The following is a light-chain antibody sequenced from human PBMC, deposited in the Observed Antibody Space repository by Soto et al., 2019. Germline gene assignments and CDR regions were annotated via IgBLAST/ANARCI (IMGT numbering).Light chain of an antibody. CDR1: SSDVGNYNY. CDR2: MVS. Sequence: QSALTQPASVSGPPGQSITISCTGTSSDVGNYNYVSWYQQYPGRVPKLLIYMVSNRPSGVSNRFSGSKSGNTASLTISGPQAEDEADYFCTSPTPGSLYVFGTGTKVTVL. CDR3: TSPTPGSLYV. J-gene: IGLJ1*01. V-gene: IGLV2-14*01.